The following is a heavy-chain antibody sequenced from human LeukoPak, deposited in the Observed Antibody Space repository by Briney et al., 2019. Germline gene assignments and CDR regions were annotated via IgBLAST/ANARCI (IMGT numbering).Heavy chain of an antibody. J-gene: IGHJ4*02. CDR1: GGPISSYY. Sequence: SETLSLTCTVSGGPISSYYWSWIRQPPGKGLEWIGYIYYSGSTNYNPSLKSRVTISVDTSKNQFSLKLSSVTAADTAVYYCARTLYGSGSYFDYWGQGTLVTVSS. D-gene: IGHD3-10*01. CDR3: ARTLYGSGSYFDY. V-gene: IGHV4-59*01. CDR2: IYYSGST.